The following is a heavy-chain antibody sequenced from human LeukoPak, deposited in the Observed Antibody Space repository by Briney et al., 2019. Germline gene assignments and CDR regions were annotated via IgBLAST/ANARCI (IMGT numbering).Heavy chain of an antibody. D-gene: IGHD1-14*01. CDR2: VHSDGRST. V-gene: IGHV3-74*01. CDR1: GFSFSSYW. J-gene: IGHJ3*02. Sequence: PGGSLRLSCAASGFSFSSYWMHWVRQAPGKGLVWVSHVHSDGRSTSYADSVKGRFTISRDNAKNSLYLQMNSLRAEDTAVYYCARDRLNRGAFDIWGQGTMVTVSS. CDR3: ARDRLNRGAFDI.